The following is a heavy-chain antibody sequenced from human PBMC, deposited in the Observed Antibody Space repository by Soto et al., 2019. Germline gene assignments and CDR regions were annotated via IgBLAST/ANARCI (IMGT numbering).Heavy chain of an antibody. CDR2: IYYSGST. CDR1: CGSISSSSYY. J-gene: IGHJ6*02. Sequence: SETLSLTCTVSCGSISSSSYYWGWIRQPPGKGLEWIGSIYYSGSTYYNPSLKSRVTISVDTSKNQFSLKLSSVTAADTAVYYCASLGAAGIIKNYYYYYGMDVWGQGTTVTVSS. D-gene: IGHD6-19*01. CDR3: ASLGAAGIIKNYYYYYGMDV. V-gene: IGHV4-39*01.